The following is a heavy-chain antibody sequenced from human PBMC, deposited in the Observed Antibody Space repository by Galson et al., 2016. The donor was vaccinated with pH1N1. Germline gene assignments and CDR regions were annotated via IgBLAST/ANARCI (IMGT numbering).Heavy chain of an antibody. CDR1: GYTFTTRY. CDR2: IDPSGGST. Sequence: SVKVSCKASGYTFTTRYVNWVRQAPGQGLEWLGVIDPSGGSTTYAQKFQGRVTVTVDTSTSTVYMELSSLRSDDTAMYYCARCGYWVYWGQGTLVTVSS. D-gene: IGHD3-22*01. J-gene: IGHJ4*02. V-gene: IGHV1-46*01. CDR3: ARCGYWVY.